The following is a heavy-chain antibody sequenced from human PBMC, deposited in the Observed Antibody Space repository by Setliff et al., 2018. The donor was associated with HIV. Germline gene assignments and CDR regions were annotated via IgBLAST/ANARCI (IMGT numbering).Heavy chain of an antibody. D-gene: IGHD3-10*01. CDR1: GGSSSTHA. Sequence: SVKVSCKASGGSSSTHAMNWVRQAPGQGLEWMGQIISILGITNYAQKFQGRVTLTADESTSTMYMELSSLTSDDTAMYYCAGPRGDGAFDVWGQGTMVTVSS. CDR2: IISILGIT. CDR3: AGPRGDGAFDV. J-gene: IGHJ3*01. V-gene: IGHV1-69*10.